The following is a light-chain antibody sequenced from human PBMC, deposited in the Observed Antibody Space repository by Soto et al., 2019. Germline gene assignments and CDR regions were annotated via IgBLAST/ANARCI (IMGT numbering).Light chain of an antibody. CDR1: SSNIGSNT. V-gene: IGLV1-44*01. CDR3: AAWDDSLNGLV. Sequence: QSVLTQPPSASGTPGQRVTISCSGSSSNIGSNTVNWYQQLPGTAPKLLIYNNNQRPSGVPDRFSGSKSGTSASLAISGLQSEDEADYYCAAWDDSLNGLVSGIGTKLTVL. CDR2: NNN. J-gene: IGLJ1*01.